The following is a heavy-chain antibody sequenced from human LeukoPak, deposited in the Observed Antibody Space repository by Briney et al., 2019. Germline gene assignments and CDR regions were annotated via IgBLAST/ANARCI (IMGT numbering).Heavy chain of an antibody. D-gene: IGHD2-2*01. J-gene: IGHJ3*02. V-gene: IGHV4-30-4*01. CDR1: GGSINSGDYY. CDR3: ARYCSSTRCYDLAFDI. Sequence: SQTLSLTCTVSGGSINSGDYYWSWIRQPPGKGLEWIGYIYYPGSTYYNPSLKSRVTISVDTSKNQFSLKLSSVTAADTAVYYCARYCSSTRCYDLAFDIWGQGTMVTVSS. CDR2: IYYPGST.